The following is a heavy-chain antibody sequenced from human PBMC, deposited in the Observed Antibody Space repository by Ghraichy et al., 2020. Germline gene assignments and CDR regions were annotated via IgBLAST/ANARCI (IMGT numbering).Heavy chain of an antibody. CDR3: ARHGFYSYGYVPPDY. D-gene: IGHD5-18*01. Sequence: GESLNISCKGSGYSFTSYWIGWVRQMPGKGLEWMGIIYPGDSDTRYSPSFQGQVTISAYKSISTAYLQWSSLKASDTAMYYCARHGFYSYGYVPPDYWGQGTLVTVSS. CDR2: IYPGDSDT. J-gene: IGHJ4*02. V-gene: IGHV5-51*01. CDR1: GYSFTSYW.